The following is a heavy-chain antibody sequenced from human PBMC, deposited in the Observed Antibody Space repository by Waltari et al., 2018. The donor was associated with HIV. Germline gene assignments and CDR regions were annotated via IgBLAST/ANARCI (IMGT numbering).Heavy chain of an antibody. D-gene: IGHD4-17*01. CDR3: TREGVETTAPADY. CDR1: GFTFSSHW. CDR2: INGDGSGT. V-gene: IGHV3-74*01. J-gene: IGHJ4*02. Sequence: EVQLVESGGGLVQAGGSLRLSCAASGFTFSSHWMHWVRQAPGKGLVWVARINGDGSGTSYADSGRGRFSISREKAENILHLHMNSVRPEDTGLYYCTREGVETTAPADYWGQGTLVTVSS.